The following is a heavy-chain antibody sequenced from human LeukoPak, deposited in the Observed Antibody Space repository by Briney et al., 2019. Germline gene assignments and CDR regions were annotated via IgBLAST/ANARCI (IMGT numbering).Heavy chain of an antibody. Sequence: ASVKISCKASGYTFTGYYMHWVRQAPGQGLEWMGWINPNSGGTNYAQKFQGRVTMTRETSISTAYMELSRLRYDDTAVYYCARDRVYGDLDYYYYMDVWGKGTTVTVSS. D-gene: IGHD4-17*01. J-gene: IGHJ6*03. CDR3: ARDRVYGDLDYYYYMDV. CDR1: GYTFTGYY. V-gene: IGHV1-2*02. CDR2: INPNSGGT.